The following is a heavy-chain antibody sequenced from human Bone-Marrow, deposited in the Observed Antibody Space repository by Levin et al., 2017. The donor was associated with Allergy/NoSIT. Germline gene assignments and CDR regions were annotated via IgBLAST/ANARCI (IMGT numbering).Heavy chain of an antibody. V-gene: IGHV3-48*03. CDR1: GFTFSSSE. CDR2: IISGGNSI. J-gene: IGHJ3*01. Sequence: GESLKISCAASGFTFSSSEMVWVRQAPGKGLEWVSHIISGGNSIYYADSVKGRFTVSRDNSKNSLFLEMNNLRVDDTAIYYCATDLTANWVPDDFNLWGQGTMVTVSS. CDR3: ATDLTANWVPDDFNL. D-gene: IGHD2-21*02.